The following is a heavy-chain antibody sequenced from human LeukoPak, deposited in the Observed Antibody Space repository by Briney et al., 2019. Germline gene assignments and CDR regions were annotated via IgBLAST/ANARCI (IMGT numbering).Heavy chain of an antibody. CDR1: GLTFSSHW. V-gene: IGHV3-21*01. CDR2: ISSSSNYI. Sequence: GGSLRLSCAASGLTFSSHWMHWVRQAPGKGLEWVSSISSSSNYIYYADSVKGRFTISRDNAKNSLYLQMNSLRAEDTAVYYCARGGARGYSYSLDFDYWGQGTLVTVSS. J-gene: IGHJ4*02. CDR3: ARGGARGYSYSLDFDY. D-gene: IGHD5-18*01.